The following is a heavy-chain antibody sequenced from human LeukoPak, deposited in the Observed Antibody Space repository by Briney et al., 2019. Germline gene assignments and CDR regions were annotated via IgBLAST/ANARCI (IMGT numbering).Heavy chain of an antibody. CDR3: ARSPKKYYYDIYFDY. CDR1: GESFSGYY. D-gene: IGHD3-22*01. Sequence: SETLSLTCAVYGESFSGYYWSWIRQPPGKGLEWIGEINHSGSTNYNPSLKSRVTISVDTSKNQFSLKPSSVTAADTAMYYCARSPKKYYYDIYFDYWGQGTLVTVSS. J-gene: IGHJ4*02. CDR2: INHSGST. V-gene: IGHV4-34*01.